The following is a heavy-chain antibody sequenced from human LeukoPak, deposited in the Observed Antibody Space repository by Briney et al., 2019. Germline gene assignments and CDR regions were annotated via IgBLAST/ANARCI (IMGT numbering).Heavy chain of an antibody. CDR3: ATLGIVVVPAASVPSRTPQFDY. J-gene: IGHJ4*02. CDR2: IIPILGIA. V-gene: IGHV1-69*04. Sequence: ASVKVSCKASGGTFSSYAISWVRQAPGQGLEWMGRIIPILGIANYAQKFQGRVTITADESTSTAYMELSSLRSEDTAVYYCATLGIVVVPAASVPSRTPQFDYWGQGTLATVSS. CDR1: GGTFSSYA. D-gene: IGHD2-2*01.